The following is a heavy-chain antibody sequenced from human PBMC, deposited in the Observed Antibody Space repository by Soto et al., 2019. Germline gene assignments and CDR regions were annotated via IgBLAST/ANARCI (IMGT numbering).Heavy chain of an antibody. Sequence: QVQLVQSGAKGRDPGASLRASCKAPGSPLANFNFVWVRRAPGQGVRWLGWMNPGSGKTGYASKFQGRVAMTRDASTGTSHLEVSSLTSDDTAVYYCARMASAGTLNWFDPWGQGTLVTVSS. D-gene: IGHD6-13*01. J-gene: IGHJ5*02. CDR2: MNPGSGKT. CDR1: GSPLANFN. V-gene: IGHV1-8*02. CDR3: ARMASAGTLNWFDP.